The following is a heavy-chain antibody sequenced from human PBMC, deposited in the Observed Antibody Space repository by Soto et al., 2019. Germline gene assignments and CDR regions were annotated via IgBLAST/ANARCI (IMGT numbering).Heavy chain of an antibody. CDR3: ARDLSRCSNERGYFDY. CDR1: GFTFSSYI. V-gene: IGHV3-21*01. J-gene: IGHJ4*02. Sequence: PGGSLRLSCAASGFTFSSYIMNWVRQAPGKGLEWVSSISSSSIYIYHADSVKGRFTISRDNAKNSLYLQMNSLRAEDTAVYYCARDLSRCSNERGYFDYWGQGPLVTV. CDR2: ISSSSIYI. D-gene: IGHD4-4*01.